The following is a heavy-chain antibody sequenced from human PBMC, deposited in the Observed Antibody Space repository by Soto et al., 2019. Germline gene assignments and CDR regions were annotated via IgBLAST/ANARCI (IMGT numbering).Heavy chain of an antibody. CDR1: GDSVSSNSAA. J-gene: IGHJ6*03. D-gene: IGHD1-1*01. CDR2: TYYRSRWYN. V-gene: IGHV6-1*01. CDR3: SGRTCHQRYYMDF. Sequence: SQTLSLTCAISGDSVSSNSAAWNWIRQSPSRGLEWLGRTYYRSRWYNDYAVSVKSRITVNPDTSKNQFSLHLNSVTPEDTAVYFCSGRTCHQRYYMDFWDRRTTVLVSS.